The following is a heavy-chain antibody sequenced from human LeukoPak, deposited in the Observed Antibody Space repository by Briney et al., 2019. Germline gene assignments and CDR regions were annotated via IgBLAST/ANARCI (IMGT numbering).Heavy chain of an antibody. D-gene: IGHD3-22*01. J-gene: IGHJ1*01. CDR3: ARDRYYYDSSGQGYFQH. V-gene: IGHV1-18*01. Sequence: ASVKISCKASGYTFTSYGISWVRQAPGQGLEWMGWISAYNGNTNYAQKLQGRVTMTTDTSTSTAYMELRSLRSDDTAVYYCARDRYYYDSSGQGYFQHWGQGTLVTVSS. CDR1: GYTFTSYG. CDR2: ISAYNGNT.